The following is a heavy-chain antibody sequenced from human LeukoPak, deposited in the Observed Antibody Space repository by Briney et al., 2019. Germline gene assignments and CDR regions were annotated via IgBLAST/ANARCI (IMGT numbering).Heavy chain of an antibody. V-gene: IGHV4-34*01. CDR1: GGSFSGYY. Sequence: SETLSLTCAVYGGSFSGYYWSWIRRPPGKGLEWIGEINHSGSTNYNPSLKSRVTISVDTSKNQFSLKLSSVTAADTAVYYCASLYYYDSSGYSDAFDIWGQGTMVTVSS. CDR2: INHSGST. CDR3: ASLYYYDSSGYSDAFDI. D-gene: IGHD3-22*01. J-gene: IGHJ3*02.